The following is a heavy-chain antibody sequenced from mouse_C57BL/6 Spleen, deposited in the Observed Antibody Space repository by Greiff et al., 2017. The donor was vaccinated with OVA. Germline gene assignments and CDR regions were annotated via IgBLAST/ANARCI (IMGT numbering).Heavy chain of an antibody. J-gene: IGHJ1*03. V-gene: IGHV1-53*01. D-gene: IGHD1-1*01. CDR1: GYTFTSYW. CDR2: INPSNGGT. Sequence: QVQLQQPGTELVKPGASVKLSCKASGYTFTSYWMHWVKQRPGQGLEWIGNINPSNGGTNYNEKFKSKATLTADKSSSTAYMQLSSLTYEDAAVDECAREGEDGSSHWYFDVWGTGTTVTVSS. CDR3: AREGEDGSSHWYFDV.